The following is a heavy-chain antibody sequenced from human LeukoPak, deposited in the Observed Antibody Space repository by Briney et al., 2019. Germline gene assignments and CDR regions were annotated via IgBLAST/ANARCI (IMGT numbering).Heavy chain of an antibody. J-gene: IGHJ4*02. D-gene: IGHD3-10*01. V-gene: IGHV3-30*04. CDR1: GFTFSSYA. CDR3: ARGRYGSGSYFVY. CDR2: ISYDGSNK. Sequence: PGGSLRLSCAASGFTFSSYAMHWVRQAPGKGLEWVAVISYDGSNKYYADSVKGRFTISRDNSKNTLYLQMNSLRAEDTAVYYCARGRYGSGSYFVYWGQGTLVTVSS.